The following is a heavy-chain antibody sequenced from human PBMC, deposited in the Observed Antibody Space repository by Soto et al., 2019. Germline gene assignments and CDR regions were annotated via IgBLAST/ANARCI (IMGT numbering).Heavy chain of an antibody. J-gene: IGHJ2*01. CDR2: IKQDGTEK. D-gene: IGHD2-2*01. CDR3: ARFATSPFDYWYFDL. CDR1: GFTFGSYW. V-gene: IGHV3-7*03. Sequence: QPGGSLRLSCAASGFTFGSYWMSWVRQAPGKGLEWVANIKQDGTEKYYVDSVKGRFTISGDNAKNSLYLQMHSLRAEDTAVYYCARFATSPFDYWYFDLWGRGALVTVSS.